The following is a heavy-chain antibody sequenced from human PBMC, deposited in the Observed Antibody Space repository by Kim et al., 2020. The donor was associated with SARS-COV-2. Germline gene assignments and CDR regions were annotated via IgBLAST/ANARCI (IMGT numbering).Heavy chain of an antibody. J-gene: IGHJ6*02. Sequence: SETLSLTCTVSGGSISSGGYYWSWIRQHPGKGLEWIGYIYYSGSTYYNPSLKSRVTISVDTSKNQFSLKLSSVTAADTAVYYCARDRIGFHIVGSGMDVWGQGTTVTVSS. V-gene: IGHV4-31*03. D-gene: IGHD1-26*01. CDR1: GGSISSGGYY. CDR2: IYYSGST. CDR3: ARDRIGFHIVGSGMDV.